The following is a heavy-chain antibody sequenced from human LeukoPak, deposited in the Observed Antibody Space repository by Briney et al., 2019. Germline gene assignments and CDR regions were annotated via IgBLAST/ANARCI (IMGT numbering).Heavy chain of an antibody. V-gene: IGHV3-73*01. D-gene: IGHD1-26*01. CDR1: GFTFSGSA. J-gene: IGHJ4*02. Sequence: PGGSLRLSCAASGFTFSGSAMHWVRQASGKGLEWVGRIRSKANSYATAYAASVKGRFTISRDDSKNTAYLQMISLKTEDTAVYYCTTRPHIVGATTFDYWGQGTLVTVSS. CDR3: TTRPHIVGATTFDY. CDR2: IRSKANSYAT.